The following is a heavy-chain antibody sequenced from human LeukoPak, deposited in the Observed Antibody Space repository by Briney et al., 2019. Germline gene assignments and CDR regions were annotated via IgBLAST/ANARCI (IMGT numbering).Heavy chain of an antibody. V-gene: IGHV3-66*01. J-gene: IGHJ4*02. Sequence: GGSLRLSCAASGFTVSSNYMSWVRQAPGKGLEWVSIIYSGASTYYADSVKGRFTISRDNSKNTLYLQMNSLRAEDTAVYYCAKDRDGGTYYYDSSGYYYFGYWGQGTLVTVSS. CDR2: IYSGAST. D-gene: IGHD3-22*01. CDR3: AKDRDGGTYYYDSSGYYYFGY. CDR1: GFTVSSNY.